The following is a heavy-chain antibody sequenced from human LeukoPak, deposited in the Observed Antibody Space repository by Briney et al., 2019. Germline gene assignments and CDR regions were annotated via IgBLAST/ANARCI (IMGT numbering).Heavy chain of an antibody. D-gene: IGHD7-27*01. CDR1: GFTFSSFT. CDR3: ATETGRIGDLGY. V-gene: IGHV3-30*04. CDR2: IAYHGNDE. J-gene: IGHJ4*02. Sequence: PGTSLRLSCAASGFTFSSFTMHWVRQAPGKGLEGVAVIAYHGNDEYYADSLKGRFTISRDNSKDTLYLQMNSLRAEDTAVYYCATETGRIGDLGYWGQGALVTVPS.